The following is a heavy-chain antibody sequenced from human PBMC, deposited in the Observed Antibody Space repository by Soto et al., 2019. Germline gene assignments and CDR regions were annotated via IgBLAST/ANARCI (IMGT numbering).Heavy chain of an antibody. Sequence: LRLACAASGFTFSDYYMSWIRQALGKGLEWGSYISSSSSYTNYADSVKGRFTISRDNAKNSLYLQMNSLRAEDTAVYYCARESPSGDSSGYYGYWGQGXLVTVSS. V-gene: IGHV3-11*06. CDR3: ARESPSGDSSGYYGY. D-gene: IGHD3-22*01. J-gene: IGHJ4*02. CDR2: ISSSSSYT. CDR1: GFTFSDYY.